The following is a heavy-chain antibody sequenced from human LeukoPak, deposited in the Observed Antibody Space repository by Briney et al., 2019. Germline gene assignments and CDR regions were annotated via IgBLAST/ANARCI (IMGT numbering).Heavy chain of an antibody. Sequence: QPGRSLRLSCAASGFTFSSYAMHWVRQAPGKGLEWVAVISYDGSNKYYADSVKGRFTISRDNSKNTLYLQMNSLRAEDTAVYYCARAGFLGSSWYGGAFDIWGQGTMVTVSS. CDR1: GFTFSSYA. V-gene: IGHV3-30-3*01. CDR3: ARAGFLGSSWYGGAFDI. J-gene: IGHJ3*02. CDR2: ISYDGSNK. D-gene: IGHD6-13*01.